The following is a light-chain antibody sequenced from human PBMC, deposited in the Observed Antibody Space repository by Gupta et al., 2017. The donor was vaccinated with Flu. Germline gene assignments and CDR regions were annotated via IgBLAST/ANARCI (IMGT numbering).Light chain of an antibody. Sequence: QSVLPQPPSASGPPGQGVTISSSGSSSNIGSNGVNWYQHFPAAAPNLLIYRNDQRPSGVPDRFSGSKSGTSASLAISGLQSEDEAEYYCVAWDDSLNGQVFGGGTKLTV. CDR1: SSNIGSNG. V-gene: IGLV1-44*01. CDR2: RND. CDR3: VAWDDSLNGQV. J-gene: IGLJ3*02.